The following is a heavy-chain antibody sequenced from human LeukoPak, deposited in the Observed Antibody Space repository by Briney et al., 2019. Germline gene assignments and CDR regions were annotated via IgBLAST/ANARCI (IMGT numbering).Heavy chain of an antibody. CDR2: IKQDGSEK. Sequence: PGGSLRLSCATSGFTFSSYWMSWVRQAPGKGLEWVANIKQDGSEKYYVDSVKGRFTISRDNAKNSLYLQMNSLRAEDTAVYYCARDPAPYYYGMDVWGQGTTVTVSS. CDR1: GFTFSSYW. D-gene: IGHD2-2*01. V-gene: IGHV3-7*01. CDR3: ARDPAPYYYGMDV. J-gene: IGHJ6*02.